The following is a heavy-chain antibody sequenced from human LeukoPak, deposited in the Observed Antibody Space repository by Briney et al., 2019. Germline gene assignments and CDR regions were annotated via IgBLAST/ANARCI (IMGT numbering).Heavy chain of an antibody. D-gene: IGHD1-1*01. V-gene: IGHV4-59*08. Sequence: PSETLSLTCTVSGGSISIYYWSWIRQPPGGGLEWVGYIYYSGSTNYNPSLKSRVTISVDTSKSQFSLKLSSVTAADTAVYYCARHTSMAHFDYWGQGTLVTVSS. CDR3: ARHTSMAHFDY. J-gene: IGHJ4*02. CDR2: IYYSGST. CDR1: GGSISIYY.